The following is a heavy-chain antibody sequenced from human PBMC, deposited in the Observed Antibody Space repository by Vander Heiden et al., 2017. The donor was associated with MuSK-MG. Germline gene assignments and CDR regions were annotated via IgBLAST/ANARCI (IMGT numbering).Heavy chain of an antibody. V-gene: IGHV1-24*01. J-gene: IGHJ4*02. D-gene: IGHD1-26*01. CDR2: FDPEDGET. Sequence: QVQLVQSGAEVKKPGASVKVPCKVSGYTLTEFSMHWVRQAPGKGLEWMVGFDPEDGETIYAQKFQGRVTMTEDTSTDTAYMELSSLRSEDTAVYYCATDRTSRYSGSYSLDYWGQGTLVTVSS. CDR1: GYTLTEFS. CDR3: ATDRTSRYSGSYSLDY.